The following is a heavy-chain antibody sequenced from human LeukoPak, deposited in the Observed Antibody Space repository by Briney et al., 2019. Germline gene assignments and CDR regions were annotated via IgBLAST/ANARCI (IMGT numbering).Heavy chain of an antibody. CDR1: GFNFSSYW. Sequence: GGSLRLSCAASGFNFSSYWMHWVRQAPGKGLVWVSRINSDGSNTNYADSVKGRFTISRDNAKNTLYLQMNSLRAEDTAVFYCARVRDISGHWGFLDDWGQGTLVTVSS. CDR2: INSDGSNT. CDR3: ARVRDISGHWGFLDD. V-gene: IGHV3-74*01. D-gene: IGHD6-19*01. J-gene: IGHJ4*02.